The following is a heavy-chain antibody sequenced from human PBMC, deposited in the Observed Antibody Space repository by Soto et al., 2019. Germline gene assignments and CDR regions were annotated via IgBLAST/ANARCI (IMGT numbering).Heavy chain of an antibody. CDR2: IYYSGST. D-gene: IGHD3-10*01. Sequence: SETLSLTCTVSGGSISSGGYYWSWIRQHPGKGLEWIGYIYYSGSTYYNPSLKSRVTISVDTSKNQFSLKLSSVTAADTAVYYCARALRYYGSGSYYIPLSLAFDPWGQGTLVTLSS. CDR1: GGSISSGGYY. CDR3: ARALRYYGSGSYYIPLSLAFDP. J-gene: IGHJ5*02. V-gene: IGHV4-31*03.